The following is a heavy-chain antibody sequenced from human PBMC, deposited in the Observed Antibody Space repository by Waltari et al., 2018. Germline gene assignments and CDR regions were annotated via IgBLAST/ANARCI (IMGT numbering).Heavy chain of an antibody. D-gene: IGHD3-3*01. CDR3: AREGQYYDFWSGYRSPFDY. Sequence: EVQLVESGGGLVQPGGSLRLSCAASGFTFSSYSMNWVRQAPGKGLEWVSYISSSSSTIYYADSVKGRFTISRDNAKNSLYLQMNSLRAEDTAVYYCAREGQYYDFWSGYRSPFDYWGQGTLVTVSS. CDR1: GFTFSSYS. CDR2: ISSSSSTI. V-gene: IGHV3-48*04. J-gene: IGHJ4*02.